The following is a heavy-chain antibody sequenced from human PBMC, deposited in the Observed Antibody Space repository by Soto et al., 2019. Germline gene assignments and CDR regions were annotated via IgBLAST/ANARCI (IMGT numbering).Heavy chain of an antibody. Sequence: SETLSLTCAVYGGSFSGYYWSWIRHPPGKGLEWIGEINHSGSTNYNPSLKSRVTISVDTSKNQFSLKLSSVTAADTAVYYCASASGAGAGTRVNGMDVWGQGTTVTVSS. CDR3: ASASGAGAGTRVNGMDV. V-gene: IGHV4-34*01. CDR2: INHSGST. J-gene: IGHJ6*02. D-gene: IGHD6-13*01. CDR1: GGSFSGYY.